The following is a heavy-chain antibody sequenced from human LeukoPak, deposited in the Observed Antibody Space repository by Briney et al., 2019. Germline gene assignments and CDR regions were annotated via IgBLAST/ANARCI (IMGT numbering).Heavy chain of an antibody. CDR1: GFSLNTDGVG. CDR3: AHRKGDNDFWSGYQGGHTCFDP. CDR2: IYWNDDK. Sequence: SGPTLVNPTQTLTLTCTFSGFSLNTDGVGVGWIRQPPGQALEWLALIYWNDDKRYSPSLKNRLTITKDTSKNQVVLTMTNMDPVDTATYYCAHRKGDNDFWSGYQGGHTCFDPWGQGTLVTVSS. J-gene: IGHJ5*02. D-gene: IGHD3-3*01. V-gene: IGHV2-5*01.